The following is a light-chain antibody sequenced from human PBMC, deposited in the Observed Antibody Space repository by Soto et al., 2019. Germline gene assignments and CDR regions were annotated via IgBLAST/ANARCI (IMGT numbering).Light chain of an antibody. V-gene: IGLV1-44*01. Sequence: QSVLSQPPSASGTPGQRVTISCSGRSSNIGSNTVNWYQHLPGAAPKLLIYYNGRRPSGVPDRFSGSKSGTSASLAISGLQSEDEDDYYCASWDGSLNAMLFGGGTKLTVL. J-gene: IGLJ3*02. CDR3: ASWDGSLNAML. CDR1: SSNIGSNT. CDR2: YNG.